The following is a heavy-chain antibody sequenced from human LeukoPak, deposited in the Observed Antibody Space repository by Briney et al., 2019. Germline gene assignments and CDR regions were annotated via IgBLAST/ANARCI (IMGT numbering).Heavy chain of an antibody. V-gene: IGHV4-31*03. J-gene: IGHJ4*02. CDR3: ARGSTGDKSNN. D-gene: IGHD7-27*01. CDR2: IYYSGTT. Sequence: SETLFLTCTVSGGSITSGGYYWSWIRQLPGKGLEWIGYIYYSGTTSYNPSLKSRLTISLDTSENQFSLKLSSVTAADTAVYYCARGSTGDKSNNWGQGTLVTVSS. CDR1: GGSITSGGYY.